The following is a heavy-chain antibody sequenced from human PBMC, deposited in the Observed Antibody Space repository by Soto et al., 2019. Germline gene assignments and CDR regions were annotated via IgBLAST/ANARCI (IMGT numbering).Heavy chain of an antibody. CDR2: INHSGST. V-gene: IGHV4-34*01. J-gene: IGHJ4*02. D-gene: IGHD3-3*02. CDR1: GGSFSGYY. Sequence: SETLSLTCAVYGGSFSGYYWSWIRQPPGKGLEWIGEINHSGSTNYNPSLKSRVTISVDKSKNQFSLKLSSVTAADTAVYYCARDLSVDSDYWGQGTLVTVSS. CDR3: ARDLSVDSDY.